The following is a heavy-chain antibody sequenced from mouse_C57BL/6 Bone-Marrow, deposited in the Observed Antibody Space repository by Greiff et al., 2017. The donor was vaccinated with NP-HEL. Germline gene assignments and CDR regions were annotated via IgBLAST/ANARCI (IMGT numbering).Heavy chain of an antibody. V-gene: IGHV5-16*01. D-gene: IGHD2-4*01. CDR1: GFTFSDSY. CDR3: AREGGLRRRTYSMDY. CDR2: INYVGSST. Sequence: EVKLVESEGGLVQPGSSMKLSCTASGFTFSDSYMAWVRQVPEKGLEWVANINYVGSSTYYLAYLKSRFIISRDSAKNIRYLRMISLKSEDTATYYCAREGGLRRRTYSMDYWGQGTSVTVSS. J-gene: IGHJ4*01.